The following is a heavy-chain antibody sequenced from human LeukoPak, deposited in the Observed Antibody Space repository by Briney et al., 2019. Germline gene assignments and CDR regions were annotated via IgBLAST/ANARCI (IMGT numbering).Heavy chain of an antibody. D-gene: IGHD3-3*01. J-gene: IGHJ3*02. CDR2: VSAYNGNT. Sequence: ASVKVSCKASGYTFTSYGISWVRQAPGQGLEWMGWVSAYNGNTNYAQKLQGRVTMTTDTSTSTAYMELSSLRSEDTAVYYCAREWGYDFWSGYYTNAFDIWGQGTMVTVSS. V-gene: IGHV1-18*01. CDR3: AREWGYDFWSGYYTNAFDI. CDR1: GYTFTSYG.